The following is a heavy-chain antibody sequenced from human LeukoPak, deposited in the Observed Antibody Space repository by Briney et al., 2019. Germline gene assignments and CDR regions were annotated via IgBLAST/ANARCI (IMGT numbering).Heavy chain of an antibody. CDR3: ARAEVQETGGAFDI. V-gene: IGHV3-21*01. D-gene: IGHD3-10*01. Sequence: GGTLRLSCAASGFTFSSYGMSWVRQAPGKGLEWVSSISSSSSYIYYADSVKGRFTISRDNAKNSLYLQMNSLRAEDTAVYYCARAEVQETGGAFDIWGQGTMVTVSS. J-gene: IGHJ3*02. CDR1: GFTFSSYG. CDR2: ISSSSSYI.